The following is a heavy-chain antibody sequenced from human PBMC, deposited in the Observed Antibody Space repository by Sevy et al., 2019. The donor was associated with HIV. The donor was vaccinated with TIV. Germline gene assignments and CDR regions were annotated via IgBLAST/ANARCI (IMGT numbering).Heavy chain of an antibody. D-gene: IGHD5-18*01. J-gene: IGHJ3*02. Sequence: SETLSLTCTVSGGSISSGGYYWSWIRQHTGKCLEWIGYIYYSGSTYYNPSLKSRVTISVDTSKNQFSLKLSSVTAADTAVYYCARVGSVMGYSYGYYAFDIWGQGTMVTVSS. CDR3: ARVGSVMGYSYGYYAFDI. CDR2: IYYSGST. V-gene: IGHV4-31*03. CDR1: GGSISSGGYY.